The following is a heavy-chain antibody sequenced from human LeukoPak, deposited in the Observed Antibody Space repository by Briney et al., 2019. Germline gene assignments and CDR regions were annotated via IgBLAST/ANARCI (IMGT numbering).Heavy chain of an antibody. CDR2: ISGSGGAT. CDR3: VKDDDSSGYYPGGSFGDY. Sequence: GGSLRLSCAASGFTFSSYAMSWVRQAPGKGLEWVSAISGSGGATYYADSVKGRFTISRDNSKNTLYLQTNSLRAEDTAVYYCVKDDDSSGYYPGGSFGDYWGQGTLVIVSS. V-gene: IGHV3-23*01. CDR1: GFTFSSYA. D-gene: IGHD3-22*01. J-gene: IGHJ4*02.